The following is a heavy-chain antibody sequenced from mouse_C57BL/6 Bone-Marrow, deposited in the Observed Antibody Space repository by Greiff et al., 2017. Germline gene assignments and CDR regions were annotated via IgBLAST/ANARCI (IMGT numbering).Heavy chain of an antibody. Sequence: VQLQQPGAELVKPGASVKLSCKASGYTFTSYWMHWVKQRPGQGLEWIGMIHPNRGSTNYNEKFKSKATLTVDKSSSTAYMQLSSLTSEDSAVYYCAKEQLRLLYYFDYWGQGTTLTVSS. CDR2: IHPNRGST. D-gene: IGHD3-2*02. V-gene: IGHV1-64*01. CDR3: AKEQLRLLYYFDY. J-gene: IGHJ2*01. CDR1: GYTFTSYW.